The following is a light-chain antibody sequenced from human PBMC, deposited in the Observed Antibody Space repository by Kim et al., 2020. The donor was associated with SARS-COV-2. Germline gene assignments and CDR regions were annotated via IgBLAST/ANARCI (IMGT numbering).Light chain of an antibody. J-gene: IGLJ2*01. V-gene: IGLV3-21*04. Sequence: GPGKTARITCGGNNHGRQSVHWYQQKPGQAPVLVIYYDDNRPSGIPERFSGSNSGNTATLTISRVEAGDEADYYCQVWDSSSDHVVFGGGTKVTVL. CDR3: QVWDSSSDHVV. CDR2: YDD. CDR1: NHGRQS.